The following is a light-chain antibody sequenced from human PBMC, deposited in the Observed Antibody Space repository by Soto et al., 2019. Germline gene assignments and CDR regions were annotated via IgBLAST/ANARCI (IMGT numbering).Light chain of an antibody. Sequence: EIVMTQSPATLSVSPGERATLSCRASQSVSSNLAWYQQKPGQAPRLLIYGASTRATDIPARFSGSGSATEFTLTISSLQSEDFAVYYCQQYNIWPLTFGGGTKVEIK. CDR1: QSVSSN. CDR3: QQYNIWPLT. J-gene: IGKJ4*01. CDR2: GAS. V-gene: IGKV3-15*01.